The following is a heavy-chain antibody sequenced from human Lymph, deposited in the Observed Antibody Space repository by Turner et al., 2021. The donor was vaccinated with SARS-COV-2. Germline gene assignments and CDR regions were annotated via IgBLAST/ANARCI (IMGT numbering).Heavy chain of an antibody. Sequence: QVQLVQSGAEVTKPGASVKVSCKASGYTFTGYYMHWVRQATGQGLEWMGWINPNSCGTNYAQKCQGRVTMTRDTSISTAYMELSRLRSDDTAVYYCARDVERYNDFWSGYSGGYGLDVWGQGTTVTVSS. CDR2: INPNSCGT. V-gene: IGHV1-2*02. D-gene: IGHD3-3*01. CDR1: GYTFTGYY. CDR3: ARDVERYNDFWSGYSGGYGLDV. J-gene: IGHJ6*02.